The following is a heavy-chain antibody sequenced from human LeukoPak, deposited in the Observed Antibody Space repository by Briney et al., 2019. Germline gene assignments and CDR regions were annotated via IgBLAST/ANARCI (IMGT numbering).Heavy chain of an antibody. D-gene: IGHD3-16*01. CDR2: IYHSGST. V-gene: IGHV4-38-2*02. CDR1: GYFISSGYC. J-gene: IGHJ5*02. CDR3: VRDHVSPGLSNWFDP. Sequence: SEALSLTCTVSGYFISSGYCWGWIRQPPGKGLEWIGSIYHSGSTYYNPSLKSRVTISVDTSKNQFSLKLSSVTASDTAMYYCVRDHVSPGLSNWFDPWGQGTLVTVSS.